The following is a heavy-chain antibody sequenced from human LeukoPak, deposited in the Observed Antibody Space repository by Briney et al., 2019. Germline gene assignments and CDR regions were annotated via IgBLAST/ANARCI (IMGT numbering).Heavy chain of an antibody. D-gene: IGHD3-22*01. CDR3: ARGRVFGYYYDSSLGY. CDR1: GYTFTSYY. CDR2: INPSGGST. V-gene: IGHV1-46*01. Sequence: ASVKVSCKASGYTFTSYYMHWVRQAPGQGLEWMGIINPSGGSTSYAQKFQGRVTMTRDMSTSTVYMELSSLRSEDTAVYYCARGRVFGYYYDSSLGYWGQGTLVTVSS. J-gene: IGHJ4*02.